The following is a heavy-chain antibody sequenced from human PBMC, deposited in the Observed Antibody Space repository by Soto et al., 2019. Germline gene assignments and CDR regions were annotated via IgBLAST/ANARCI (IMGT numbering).Heavy chain of an antibody. CDR2: IFHDGTA. Sequence: PSETLSLTCAVSGVSLTSGNCWTSVGQSPQRGLEYIGEIFHDGTANYYPSFERRVAMSVDTSRNQFSLKLTSVTAADTAVYFCARLVYDTRLNYMYFDFWGPGTLVTVSS. D-gene: IGHD3-10*01. J-gene: IGHJ4*02. CDR3: ARLVYDTRLNYMYFDF. CDR1: GVSLTSGNC. V-gene: IGHV4-4*02.